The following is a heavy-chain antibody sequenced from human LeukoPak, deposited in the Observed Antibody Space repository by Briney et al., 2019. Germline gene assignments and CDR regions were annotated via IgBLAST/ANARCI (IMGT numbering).Heavy chain of an antibody. CDR1: GFTFRWHA. V-gene: IGHV3-30*01. CDR3: VRQGAALDYHCLYMDV. D-gene: IGHD4/OR15-4a*01. CDR2: ISNDGGNE. J-gene: IGHJ6*03. Sequence: GGSLRLSCAASGFTFRWHAMHWVRQAPGKGLERVAGISNDGGNEYYQDSVKGRFSISRDTSKNTVLRKMNSLRVDDMAVYYCVRQGAALDYHCLYMDVWGRGTTVTVS.